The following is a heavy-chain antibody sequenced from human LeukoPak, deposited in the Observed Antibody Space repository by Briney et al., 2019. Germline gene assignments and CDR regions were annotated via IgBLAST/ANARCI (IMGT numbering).Heavy chain of an antibody. J-gene: IGHJ6*03. D-gene: IGHD3-22*01. Sequence: SETLSLTCTVSGYSISSGYYWGWIRQPPGKGLEWIGSIYHSGSTYYNPSLKSRVTISVDTSKNQFSLKLSSVTAADTAVYYCARGAYYYESSGYRLLSYYYYMDVWGKGTTVTVSS. V-gene: IGHV4-38-2*02. CDR2: IYHSGST. CDR1: GYSISSGYY. CDR3: ARGAYYYESSGYRLLSYYYYMDV.